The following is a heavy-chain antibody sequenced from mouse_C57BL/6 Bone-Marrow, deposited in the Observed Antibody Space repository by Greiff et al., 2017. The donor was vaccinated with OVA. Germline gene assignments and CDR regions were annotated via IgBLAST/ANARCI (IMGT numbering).Heavy chain of an antibody. CDR3: ARGVYYGSSYDYAMDY. CDR1: GYTFTSYG. CDR2: IYPRSGNT. J-gene: IGHJ4*01. D-gene: IGHD1-1*01. Sequence: VQLQQSGAELARPGASVKLSCKASGYTFTSYGISWVKQRTGQGLEWIGEIYPRSGNTYYNEKFKGKATLTADKSSSTAYMELRSLTSEDSAVYFCARGVYYGSSYDYAMDYWGQGTSVTVSS. V-gene: IGHV1-81*01.